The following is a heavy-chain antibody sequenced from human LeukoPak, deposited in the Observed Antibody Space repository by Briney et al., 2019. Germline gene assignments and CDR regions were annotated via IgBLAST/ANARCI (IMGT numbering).Heavy chain of an antibody. J-gene: IGHJ4*02. CDR3: VKDDSYYYDSGIYPY. Sequence: GGSLRLSCSASGFPFSSYAMHWVRQAPGKGLEYVSAISDSGGSTYYADSVKGRFTISRDNSKNTLYLQMGSLRAEDTAIYYCVKDDSYYYDSGIYPYWGQGTLVTVSS. CDR2: ISDSGGST. CDR1: GFPFSSYA. D-gene: IGHD3-10*01. V-gene: IGHV3-64D*09.